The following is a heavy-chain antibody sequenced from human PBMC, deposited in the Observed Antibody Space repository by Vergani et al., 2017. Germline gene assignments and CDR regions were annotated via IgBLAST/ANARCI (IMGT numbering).Heavy chain of an antibody. D-gene: IGHD3-10*01. J-gene: IGHJ6*02. CDR3: ARDQGSGTNRHHYGLDV. Sequence: EVQLVESGGGVVRPGGSLRLSCAASGFTFDDYGMSWVRQAPGKGLEWVSGINWNGGSTGYADSVKGRFTISRDNAKNSLYLQMNSLRADDTAVYYCARDQGSGTNRHHYGLDVWGQGTTVTVSS. V-gene: IGHV3-20*04. CDR2: INWNGGST. CDR1: GFTFDDYG.